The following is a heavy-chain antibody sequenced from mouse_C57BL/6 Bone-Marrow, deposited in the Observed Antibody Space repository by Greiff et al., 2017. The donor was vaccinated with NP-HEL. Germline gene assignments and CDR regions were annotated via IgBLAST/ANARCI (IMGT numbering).Heavy chain of an antibody. D-gene: IGHD1-1*01. J-gene: IGHJ1*03. CDR1: GFTFSSYG. CDR3: ARRTTVVTVYWYFDV. CDR2: ISSGGSYT. Sequence: EVMLVESGGDLVKPGGSLKLSCAASGFTFSSYGMSWVRQTPDKRLEWVATISSGGSYTYYPDSVKGRFTISRDNAKNTLYLQMSSLKSEDTAMYYCARRTTVVTVYWYFDVWGTGTTVTVSS. V-gene: IGHV5-6*02.